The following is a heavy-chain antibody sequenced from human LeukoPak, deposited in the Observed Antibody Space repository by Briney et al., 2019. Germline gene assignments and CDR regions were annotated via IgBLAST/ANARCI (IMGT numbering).Heavy chain of an antibody. CDR2: IFYSGNT. V-gene: IGHV4-30-4*01. Sequence: SETLSLTCTVSGGSISCGDYYWSWIRQPPGKGLKWIGYIFYSGNTYYNPSLKSRVPISVDTSKNRFSLKLSSVTAADTAVYYCARANPYMEWGSRGNFDYWGQGTLVTVSS. CDR1: GGSISCGDYY. CDR3: ARANPYMEWGSRGNFDY. D-gene: IGHD3-3*01. J-gene: IGHJ4*02.